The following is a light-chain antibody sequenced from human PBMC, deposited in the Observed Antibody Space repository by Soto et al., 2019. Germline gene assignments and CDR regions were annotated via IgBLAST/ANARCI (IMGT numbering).Light chain of an antibody. CDR3: TSYTSTSTPYV. V-gene: IGLV2-14*01. Sequence: QSVLTQPASVSGSPGQSITISCTGTSSDVSGYNYVSWYQHHPGKAPKLMIYEVSNRPSGVSNRFSGSKSANTASLTISGLQAEDEADYYCTSYTSTSTPYVFGAGTKVTVL. CDR1: SSDVSGYNY. CDR2: EVS. J-gene: IGLJ1*01.